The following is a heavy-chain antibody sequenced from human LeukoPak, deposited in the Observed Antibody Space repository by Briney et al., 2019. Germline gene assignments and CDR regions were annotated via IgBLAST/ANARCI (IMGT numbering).Heavy chain of an antibody. CDR1: GFTFSSYG. Sequence: GRSLRLSCAASGFTFSSYGMPWVRQAPGKGLEWVAVISYDGSNKYYADSVKGRFTISRDNSKNTLYLQMNSLRAEDTAVYYCAKASDTAMSKTAFDIWGQGTMVTVSS. V-gene: IGHV3-30*18. CDR3: AKASDTAMSKTAFDI. D-gene: IGHD5-18*01. J-gene: IGHJ3*02. CDR2: ISYDGSNK.